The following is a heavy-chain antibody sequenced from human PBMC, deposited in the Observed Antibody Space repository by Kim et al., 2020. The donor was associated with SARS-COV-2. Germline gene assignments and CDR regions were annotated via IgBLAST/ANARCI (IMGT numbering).Heavy chain of an antibody. CDR1: GGSFSGYY. Sequence: SETLSLTCAVYGGSFSGYYWSWIRQPPGKGLEWIGEINHSGSTNYNPSLKSRVTISVDTSKNQFSLKLSSVTAAATAVYYCARALIDPYYYGMDVWGQGT. V-gene: IGHV4-34*01. D-gene: IGHD3-16*01. CDR3: ARALIDPYYYGMDV. CDR2: INHSGST. J-gene: IGHJ6*02.